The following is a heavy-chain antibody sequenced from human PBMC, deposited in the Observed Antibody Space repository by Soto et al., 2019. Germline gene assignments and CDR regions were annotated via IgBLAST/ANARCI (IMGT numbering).Heavy chain of an antibody. D-gene: IGHD3-22*01. V-gene: IGHV3-53*01. J-gene: IGHJ1*01. CDR2: IYSGGST. CDR1: GFTVSSNY. CDR3: ARAGAFDSSGYYYFQH. Sequence: GGSLRLSCAASGFTVSSNYMSWVRQAPGKGLEWVSVIYSGGSTYYADSVKGRFTISRDNSKNTLYLQMNSLRAEDTAVYYCARAGAFDSSGYYYFQHWGQGTLVTVSS.